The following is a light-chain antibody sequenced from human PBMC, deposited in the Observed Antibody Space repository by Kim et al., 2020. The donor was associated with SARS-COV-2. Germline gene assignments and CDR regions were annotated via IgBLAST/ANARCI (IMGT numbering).Light chain of an antibody. CDR1: QSVTTW. Sequence: DIQMTQSPSYVSASVVDRVTITCRATQSVTTWLAWYQQKPGKAPTLLIYAASSLQNGVSPRFRGTGFGTDFTLTIDNVQPDDFATYCCQQAGSLPYTFGQGTKLEI. CDR2: AAS. J-gene: IGKJ2*01. CDR3: QQAGSLPYT. V-gene: IGKV1-12*01.